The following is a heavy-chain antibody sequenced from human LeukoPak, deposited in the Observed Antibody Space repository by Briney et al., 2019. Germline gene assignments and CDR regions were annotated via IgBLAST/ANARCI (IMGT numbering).Heavy chain of an antibody. CDR1: GYTFTGYY. CDR3: ARGPEGYYYYYYMGV. CDR2: INPNSGGT. J-gene: IGHJ6*03. V-gene: IGHV1-2*02. Sequence: GASVKVSCKASGYTFTGYYMHWVRQAPGQGLEWMGWINPNSGGTNYAQKFQGRVTMTRDTSISTAYMELSSLRSEDTAVYYCARGPEGYYYYYYMGVWSKGTTVTVSS.